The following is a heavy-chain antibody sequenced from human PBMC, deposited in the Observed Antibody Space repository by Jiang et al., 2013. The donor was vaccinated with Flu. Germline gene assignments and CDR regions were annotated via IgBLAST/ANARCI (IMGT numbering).Heavy chain of an antibody. V-gene: IGHV3-30*03. CDR1: GFTFSSYG. D-gene: IGHD3-3*01. Sequence: VQLLESGGGVVQPGRSLRLSCAASGFTFSSYGMHWVRQAPGKGLEWVAVISYDGSNKYYADSVKGRFTISRDNSKNTLYLQMNSLRAEDTAVYYCDEKPLRFLEWLLPLLDYWGQGTLVTVSS. CDR2: ISYDGSNK. J-gene: IGHJ4*02. CDR3: DEKPLRFLEWLLPLLDY.